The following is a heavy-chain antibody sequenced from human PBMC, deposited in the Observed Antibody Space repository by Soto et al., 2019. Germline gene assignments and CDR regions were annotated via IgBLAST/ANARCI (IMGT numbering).Heavy chain of an antibody. V-gene: IGHV1-8*01. J-gene: IGHJ4*02. CDR3: ERGPMSAGVRFER. Sequence: ASVKVSCKASGYTFTNFDINWVRQATGQGLEWMGWMNPNTGNTGYAQKFQGRVTMTRSTSISTAYMELTSLTSEDTALYYCERGPMSAGVRFERWGKETRVTASS. CDR2: MNPNTGNT. D-gene: IGHD6-13*01. CDR1: GYTFTNFD.